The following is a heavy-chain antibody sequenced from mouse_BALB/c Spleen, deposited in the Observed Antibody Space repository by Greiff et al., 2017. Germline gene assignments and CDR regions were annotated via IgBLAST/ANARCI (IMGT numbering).Heavy chain of an antibody. V-gene: IGHV1-14*01. CDR1: GYTFTSYV. Sequence: VQLKQSGPELVKPGASVKMSCKASGYTFTSYVMHWVKQKPGQGLEWIGYINPYNDGTKYNEKFKGKATLTSDKSSSTAYMELSSLTSEDSAVYYCASFSFYDGYWYFDVWGAGTTVTVSS. J-gene: IGHJ1*01. CDR3: ASFSFYDGYWYFDV. CDR2: INPYNDGT. D-gene: IGHD2-3*01.